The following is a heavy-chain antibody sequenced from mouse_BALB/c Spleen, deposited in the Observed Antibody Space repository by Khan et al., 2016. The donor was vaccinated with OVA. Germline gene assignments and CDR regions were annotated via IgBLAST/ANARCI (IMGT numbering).Heavy chain of an antibody. CDR1: GYTFTNYG. D-gene: IGHD3-3*01. V-gene: IGHV9-3-1*01. CDR2: INSNTGEA. CDR3: VRGGRRAMDY. Sequence: QIQLVQSGPELKKPGETVKISCKASGYTFTNYGMNWVKQAPGKGLKWMGWINSNTGEATYADDFKGRFAFSLETSASTAYLQIKNLKNEDTATYFCVRGGRRAMDYRGQGTSVTVSS. J-gene: IGHJ4*01.